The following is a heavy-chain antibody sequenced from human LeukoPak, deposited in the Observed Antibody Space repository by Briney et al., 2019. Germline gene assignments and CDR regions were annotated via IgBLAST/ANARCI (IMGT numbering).Heavy chain of an antibody. CDR3: TRDNYYDSSDKPLTAFDI. Sequence: PGGSLRLSCAASGFTFSSYGMHWVRQAPGKGLEWVAVIWYDGSNKYYADSVKGRFTISRDNSKNTLYLQMNSLRAEDTAVYYCTRDNYYDSSDKPLTAFDIWGQGTMVTVSS. D-gene: IGHD3-22*01. CDR2: IWYDGSNK. CDR1: GFTFSSYG. J-gene: IGHJ3*02. V-gene: IGHV3-33*01.